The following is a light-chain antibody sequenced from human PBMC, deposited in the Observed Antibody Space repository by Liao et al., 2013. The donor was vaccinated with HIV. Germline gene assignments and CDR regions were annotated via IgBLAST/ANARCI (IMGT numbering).Light chain of an antibody. Sequence: SYELTQPPSVSVAPGKTARSTCGGNNIGSKSVHWYQQKPGQAPVLVIYYDSDRPSGIPERFSGSNSGNTATLTISRVEAGDEADYYCQVWDSSSDPLYVFGTGTKVTVL. CDR1: NIGSKS. CDR2: YDS. V-gene: IGLV3-21*04. CDR3: QVWDSSSDPLYV. J-gene: IGLJ1*01.